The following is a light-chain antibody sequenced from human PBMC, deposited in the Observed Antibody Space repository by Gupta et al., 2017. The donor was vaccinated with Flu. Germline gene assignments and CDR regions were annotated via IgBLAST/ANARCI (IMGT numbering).Light chain of an antibody. V-gene: IGLV1-47*02. CDR2: SKT. Sequence: VTISCSGGSSNIGSKYVFWYQQFPGTAPKLLIHSKTLRPSWGPDRFSGSKSGTSASLAISGLRSEEEADYYWAAWDDNRSGPWLFGGGTKLTVL. CDR1: SSNIGSKY. J-gene: IGLJ3*02. CDR3: AAWDDNRSGPWL.